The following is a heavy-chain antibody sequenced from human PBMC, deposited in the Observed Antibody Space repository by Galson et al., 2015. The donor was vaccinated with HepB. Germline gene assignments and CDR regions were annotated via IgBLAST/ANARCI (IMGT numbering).Heavy chain of an antibody. Sequence: SLRLSCAASGFTFSSYGMHWVRQAPGKGLEWVAVISYDGSNKYYADSVKGRFTISRDNSKNTLYLQMNSLRAEDTAVYYCAKYLSGYSYDDYWGQGTLVTVSS. CDR1: GFTFSSYG. CDR2: ISYDGSNK. V-gene: IGHV3-30*18. D-gene: IGHD5-18*01. CDR3: AKYLSGYSYDDY. J-gene: IGHJ4*02.